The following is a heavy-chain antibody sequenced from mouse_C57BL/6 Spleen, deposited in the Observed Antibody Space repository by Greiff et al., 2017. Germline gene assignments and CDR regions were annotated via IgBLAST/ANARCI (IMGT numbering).Heavy chain of an antibody. CDR2: IDPANGNT. Sequence: VQLQQSVAELVRPGASVKLSCTASGFNIKNTYMHWVKQRPEQGLEWIGWIDPANGNTKYAAKFQGQATITADTPSNTAYLQVSKLTCEDTDDYYGANRGGRDGGVYYCDYWGQGTTLTVSS. J-gene: IGHJ2*01. V-gene: IGHV14-3*01. CDR3: ANRGGRDGGVYYCDY. CDR1: GFNIKNTY. D-gene: IGHD1-1*01.